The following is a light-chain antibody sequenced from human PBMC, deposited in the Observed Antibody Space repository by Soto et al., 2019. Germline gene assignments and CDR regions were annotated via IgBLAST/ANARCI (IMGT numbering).Light chain of an antibody. J-gene: IGKJ1*01. CDR1: QTISSW. V-gene: IGKV1-5*03. Sequence: PMTHSPSTRSGSVGVGVTITGRASQTISSWLAWYQQKPGKAPKLLIYKASTLKSGVPSRFSGSGSGTEFTLTISSLQPEDFAVYYCQQYNNWPPRTFGQGTKVDIK. CDR3: QQYNNWPPRT. CDR2: KAS.